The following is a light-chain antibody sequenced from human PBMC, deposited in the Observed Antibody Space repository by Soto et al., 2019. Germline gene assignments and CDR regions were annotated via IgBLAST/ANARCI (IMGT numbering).Light chain of an antibody. CDR1: QSVSSGY. CDR2: DAS. CDR3: QQYGSSPRT. V-gene: IGKV3-20*01. Sequence: EILLTQSPCTLSFSPGERATLLRRPSQSVSSGYLAWYQQKPGQAPRLLIYDASSRATGIPDRFSGSGSGTDFTLTISRLEPEDFAVYYCQQYGSSPRTFGQVTKVDIK. J-gene: IGKJ1*01.